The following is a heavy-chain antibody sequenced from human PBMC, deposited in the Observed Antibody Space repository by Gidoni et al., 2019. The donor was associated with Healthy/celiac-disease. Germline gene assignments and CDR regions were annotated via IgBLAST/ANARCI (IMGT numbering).Heavy chain of an antibody. CDR3: ARRWYSSGWDEGFDY. Sequence: EVQLVESGGGLVQPGGSLRLSCAASGFTFSSYSMNWVRQAPGKGLEWVSYISSSSSTIYYADSVKGRFTISRDNAKNSLYLQMNSLRDEDTAVYYCARRWYSSGWDEGFDYWGQGTLVTVSS. D-gene: IGHD6-19*01. J-gene: IGHJ4*02. CDR2: ISSSSSTI. CDR1: GFTFSSYS. V-gene: IGHV3-48*02.